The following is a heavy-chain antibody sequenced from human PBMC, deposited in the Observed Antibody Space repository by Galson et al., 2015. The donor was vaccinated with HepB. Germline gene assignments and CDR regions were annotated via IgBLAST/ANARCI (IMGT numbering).Heavy chain of an antibody. V-gene: IGHV5-51*01. D-gene: IGHD3-10*01. CDR3: ARSVWFGEFLYGMDV. J-gene: IGHJ6*02. Sequence: GAEVKKPGESLRISCKGSGYSFTSYWIGWVRQMPGKGLEWMGIIYPGDSDTRYSPSFQGQVTISADKSISTAYLQWSSLKASDTAMYYCARSVWFGEFLYGMDVWGQGTTVTVSS. CDR2: IYPGDSDT. CDR1: GYSFTSYW.